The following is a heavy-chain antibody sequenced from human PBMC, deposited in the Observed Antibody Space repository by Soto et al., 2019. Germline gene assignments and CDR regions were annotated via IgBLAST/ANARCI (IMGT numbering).Heavy chain of an antibody. CDR3: ARDESGSLDI. Sequence: GGSLRLSCAASGFTFITYAMHWVRQAPGKGLEWVAVISNDGNNKFYADSVKGRFTISRDNSKNTLFLQMNSLRAEDTALYYCARDESGSLDIWGQGTMVTVSS. D-gene: IGHD3-10*01. V-gene: IGHV3-30-3*01. J-gene: IGHJ3*02. CDR2: ISNDGNNK. CDR1: GFTFITYA.